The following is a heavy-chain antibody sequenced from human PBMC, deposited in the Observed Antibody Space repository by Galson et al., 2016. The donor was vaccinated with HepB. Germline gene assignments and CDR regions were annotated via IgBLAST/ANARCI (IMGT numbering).Heavy chain of an antibody. Sequence: TLSLTCTVSGGSISSGGYYWTWIRHHPGRGLEWIGYIYYSVSTNFNPSLKSRVTISADTSKNQFSLQLRSVTAADTAVYYCASSSTWYVLDYWGQGNQVTVSS. V-gene: IGHV4-31*03. CDR1: GGSISSGGYY. CDR2: IYYSVST. J-gene: IGHJ4*02. D-gene: IGHD6-13*01. CDR3: ASSSTWYVLDY.